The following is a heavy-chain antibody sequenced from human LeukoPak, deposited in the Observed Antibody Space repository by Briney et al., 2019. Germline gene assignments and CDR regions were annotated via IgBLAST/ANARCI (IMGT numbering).Heavy chain of an antibody. CDR3: AKSETTVTTFLDY. V-gene: IGHV3-23*01. J-gene: IGHJ4*02. D-gene: IGHD4-17*01. CDR1: GFTFSNYA. Sequence: GGSLRLSRAASGFTFSNYAMSWVRPAPGRGVEWVSRISVSGGDTIYADSVKGRFTISRDNSKNTLYLQMSSLRAEDTAVYYCAKSETTVTTFLDYWGQGTLVTVSS. CDR2: ISVSGGDT.